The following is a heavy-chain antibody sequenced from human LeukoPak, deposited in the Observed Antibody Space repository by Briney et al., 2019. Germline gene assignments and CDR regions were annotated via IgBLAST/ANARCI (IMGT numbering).Heavy chain of an antibody. D-gene: IGHD3-10*01. CDR3: ASIRGVVNYANWFDP. Sequence: TSETLSLPCTVSGGSISSYYWGWIRQPPGKGLEWIGSIYYSGSTYYNPSLKSRVTISVDTSKNQFSLKLSSVTAADTAVYYCASIRGVVNYANWFDPWGQGTLVTVSS. CDR2: IYYSGST. CDR1: GGSISSYY. V-gene: IGHV4-39*01. J-gene: IGHJ5*02.